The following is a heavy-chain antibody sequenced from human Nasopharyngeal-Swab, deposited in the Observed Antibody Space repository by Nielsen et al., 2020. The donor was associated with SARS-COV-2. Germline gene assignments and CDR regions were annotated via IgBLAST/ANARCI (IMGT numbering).Heavy chain of an antibody. Sequence: SDTLSLTCTVSGGSISSYYWSWIRQPPGKGLEWIGYIFYSGSTNYNTSLKSRVTISVDTSKNQFSLKLSSVTAADTAVYYCARGSGYYDSSGYSDYWGQGTLVTVSS. CDR3: ARGSGYYDSSGYSDY. V-gene: IGHV4-59*13. CDR2: IFYSGST. CDR1: GGSISSYY. J-gene: IGHJ4*02. D-gene: IGHD3-22*01.